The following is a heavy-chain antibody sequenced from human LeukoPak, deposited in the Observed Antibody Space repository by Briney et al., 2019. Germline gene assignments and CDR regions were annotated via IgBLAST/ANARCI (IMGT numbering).Heavy chain of an antibody. D-gene: IGHD6-19*01. V-gene: IGHV3-30*18. Sequence: GGSLRLSCAASGFTFSSYSMNWVRQAPGKGLEWVAAISYDGNNKYYADSVKGRLTISRDNSKNTLYVQMNSLRAEDTAVYYCAKDGVEQWLAYYFDYWGQGTLVTVSS. CDR1: GFTFSSYS. J-gene: IGHJ4*02. CDR3: AKDGVEQWLAYYFDY. CDR2: ISYDGNNK.